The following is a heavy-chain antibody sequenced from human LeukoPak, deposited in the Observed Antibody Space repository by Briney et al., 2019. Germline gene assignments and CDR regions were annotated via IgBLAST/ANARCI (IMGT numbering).Heavy chain of an antibody. Sequence: PSETLSLTCAVYGGSFSGYYWSWIRQPPGKGLEWIGEINHSGSTNYNPSLKSRVTISVDTSKNQCSLKLSSVTAADTAVYYCARRGIAAAGFSRRFRYWGQGTLVTVSS. V-gene: IGHV4-34*01. CDR3: ARRGIAAAGFSRRFRY. CDR1: GGSFSGYY. J-gene: IGHJ4*02. D-gene: IGHD6-13*01. CDR2: INHSGST.